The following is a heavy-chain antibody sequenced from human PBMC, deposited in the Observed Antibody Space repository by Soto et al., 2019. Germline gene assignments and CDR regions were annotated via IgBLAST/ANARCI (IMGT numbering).Heavy chain of an antibody. V-gene: IGHV3-30-3*01. J-gene: IGHJ6*02. D-gene: IGHD6-13*01. Sequence: LRLSCAASGFTFSSYAMHWVRQAPGKGLEWVAVISYDGSNKYYADSVKGRFTISRDNSKNTLYLQMNSLRAEDTAVYYCARDLDHKIAAAGTPLYYYYYYGMDVWGQGTTVTVSS. CDR3: ARDLDHKIAAAGTPLYYYYYYGMDV. CDR1: GFTFSSYA. CDR2: ISYDGSNK.